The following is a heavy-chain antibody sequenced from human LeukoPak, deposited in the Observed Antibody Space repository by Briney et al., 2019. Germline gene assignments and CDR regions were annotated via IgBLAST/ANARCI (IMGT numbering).Heavy chain of an antibody. CDR3: ASHYYGSGDWFDP. V-gene: IGHV5-51*01. Sequence: GESLKISCQCSGFTFATHWIGWVRQMPGKGLEWMGITYPGDSDTKYSPSFQGQVSISADRSIRTAYLQWTSLKASDTAVYYCASHYYGSGDWFDPWGQGTLVTVSS. CDR2: TYPGDSDT. D-gene: IGHD3-10*01. J-gene: IGHJ5*02. CDR1: GFTFATHW.